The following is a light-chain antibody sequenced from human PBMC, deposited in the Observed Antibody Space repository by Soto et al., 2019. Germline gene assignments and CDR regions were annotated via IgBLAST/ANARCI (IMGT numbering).Light chain of an antibody. V-gene: IGKV1-27*01. CDR3: QKCNSAPLT. CDR1: QGISNY. CDR2: AAS. J-gene: IGKJ5*01. Sequence: DIQMTQSPSSLPASVGDRVTITCRASQGISNYLAWYQQKPGKAPKLLIYAASTLQSGVPSRFSGSGSGTDSHITISSLQREDVATYCCQKCNSAPLTFGQGTRLEIQ.